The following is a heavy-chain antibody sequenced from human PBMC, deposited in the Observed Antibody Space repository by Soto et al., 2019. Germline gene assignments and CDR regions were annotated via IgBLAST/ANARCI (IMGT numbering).Heavy chain of an antibody. CDR1: GFTFSVYA. V-gene: IGHV3-23*01. CDR3: ASLGVGDWANYYYYYGMDV. Sequence: EVQLLESGGGFVQPGGSLRLSCAATGFTFSVYAMTWVRQAPGKGLEWVSAVTANGGSTYSADSVKGRFTIFRDNSKNTLFLQMNSLRAADTAVYYCASLGVGDWANYYYYYGMDVWGQGTTVTVSS. J-gene: IGHJ6*02. CDR2: VTANGGST. D-gene: IGHD2-21*02.